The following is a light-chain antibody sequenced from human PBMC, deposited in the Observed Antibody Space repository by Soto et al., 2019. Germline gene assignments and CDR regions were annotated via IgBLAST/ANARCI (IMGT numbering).Light chain of an antibody. CDR3: RRTYNAP. CDR1: QGISSA. Sequence: AIQLTQSPSSLSASVGDRVTITCRASQGISSALAWYQQKPGKAPKLLIYDASSLESGVPSRFSGSGSGTDFTLTISSLQPEDVATYYGRRTYNAPVGGGTKVDIK. V-gene: IGKV1D-13*01. J-gene: IGKJ4*01. CDR2: DAS.